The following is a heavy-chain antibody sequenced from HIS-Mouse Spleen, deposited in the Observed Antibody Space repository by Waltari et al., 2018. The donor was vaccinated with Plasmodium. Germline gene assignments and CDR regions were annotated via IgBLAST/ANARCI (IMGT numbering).Heavy chain of an antibody. J-gene: IGHJ4*01. CDR1: GGSISSYY. Sequence: QVQLQESGPGLVKPSETLSLTCTVSGGSISSYYWSWIRQPPGKGLEWIGYIYYSGSPNSNPPLKSRVTISVDTSKNQFSLKLSSVTAADTAVYYCARGYDFWSGYSPYFDYWGQERWSPSPQ. CDR2: IYYSGSP. D-gene: IGHD3-3*01. V-gene: IGHV4-59*01. CDR3: ARGYDFWSGYSPYFDY.